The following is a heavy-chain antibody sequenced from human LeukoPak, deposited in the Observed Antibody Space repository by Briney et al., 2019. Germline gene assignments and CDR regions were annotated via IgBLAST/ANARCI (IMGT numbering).Heavy chain of an antibody. CDR2: MRYDGKTE. V-gene: IGHV3-30*02. D-gene: IGHD2-21*01. CDR1: GFPFSSYG. Sequence: GGSLRLSCTGSGFPFSSYGMHWVRQTPGRGLEWVAFMRYDGKTEYYADSVKGRFTIAREDSHSTVHLHMKDLRPDDAAVYFCAKDLNTVVMQYFDSWGLGTLVSVSS. CDR3: AKDLNTVVMQYFDS. J-gene: IGHJ4*02.